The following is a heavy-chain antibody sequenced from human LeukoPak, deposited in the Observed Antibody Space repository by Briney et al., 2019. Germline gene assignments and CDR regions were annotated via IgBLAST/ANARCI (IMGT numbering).Heavy chain of an antibody. CDR1: GFTFSSHA. D-gene: IGHD3-22*01. V-gene: IGHV3-23*01. J-gene: IGHJ4*02. CDR2: ISGSGGST. Sequence: GGSLRLSCAASGFTFSSHAMSWARHAPGKGLEWVSAISGSGGSTYYADSVKGRFTISRDNSKNTLYLQMNSLRAEDTAVYYCAKDPNTYYYDSSGYYDYWGQGTLVTVSS. CDR3: AKDPNTYYYDSSGYYDY.